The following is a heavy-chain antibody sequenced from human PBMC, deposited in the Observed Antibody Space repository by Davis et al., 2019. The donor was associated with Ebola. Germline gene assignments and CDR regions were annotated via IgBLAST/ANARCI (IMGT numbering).Heavy chain of an antibody. J-gene: IGHJ2*01. CDR2: ISAYNGNT. CDR1: GYTFTSYG. Sequence: ASVKVSCKASGYTFTSYGISWVRQAPGQGLEWMGRISAYNGNTSYAQKLQGRVTMTTDTSTSTAYMELRSLRSDDTAVYYCAREGQRYCSSTSCYHDYWYFDLWGRGTLVTVSS. CDR3: AREGQRYCSSTSCYHDYWYFDL. V-gene: IGHV1-18*01. D-gene: IGHD2-2*01.